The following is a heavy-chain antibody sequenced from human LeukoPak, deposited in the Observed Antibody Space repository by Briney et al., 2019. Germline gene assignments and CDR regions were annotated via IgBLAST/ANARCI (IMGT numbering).Heavy chain of an antibody. CDR2: IYYSGST. D-gene: IGHD6-19*01. CDR1: GGSISSGGYY. J-gene: IGHJ6*02. V-gene: IGHV4-31*03. Sequence: SETLSLTCTVSGGSISSGGYYWSWIRQHPGKGLEWIGYIYYSGSTYYNPSLKSRVTISVDTSKNQFSLKLGSVTAADTAVYYCARVAVAGPYYYYGMDVWGQGTTVTVSS. CDR3: ARVAVAGPYYYYGMDV.